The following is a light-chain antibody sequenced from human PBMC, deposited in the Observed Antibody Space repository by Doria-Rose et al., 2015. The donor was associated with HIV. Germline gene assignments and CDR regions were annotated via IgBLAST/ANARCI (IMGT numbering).Light chain of an antibody. J-gene: IGKJ3*01. V-gene: IGKV4-1*01. CDR2: WAS. CDR3: QQYYDTPS. Sequence: DIRMTQSPESLGMSLGERATLNCKSNQSLLYTSKNYLAWYQQRPGQPPKWLIYWASTRQSGVPARFSGSGSGTDFTLTIGSLEAEDVAVYYCQQYYDTPSFGPGTTVDIK. CDR1: QSLLYTSKNY.